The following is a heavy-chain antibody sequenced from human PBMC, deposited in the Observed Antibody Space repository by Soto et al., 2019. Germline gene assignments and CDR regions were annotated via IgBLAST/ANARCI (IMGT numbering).Heavy chain of an antibody. Sequence: QVQLVQSGAEVKKPGASVKVSCKASGYTFTSYGISWVRQAPGQGLEWMGWISAYNGNTNYAQKLQGRVTMTTDTSTSTAYMQLRSLRSDDTAVYYCAREPFLRYQLLFLDYWGQGTLVTVSS. CDR2: ISAYNGNT. CDR1: GYTFTSYG. CDR3: AREPFLRYQLLFLDY. J-gene: IGHJ4*02. D-gene: IGHD2-2*01. V-gene: IGHV1-18*01.